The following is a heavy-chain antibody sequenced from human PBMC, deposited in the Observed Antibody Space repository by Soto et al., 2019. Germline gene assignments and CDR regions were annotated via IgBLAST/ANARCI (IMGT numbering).Heavy chain of an antibody. V-gene: IGHV3-30*18. CDR2: ISYDGSNK. CDR3: AKVPDSSGWYYFAC. D-gene: IGHD6-19*01. J-gene: IGHJ4*02. CDR1: GFTFSGYG. Sequence: QVQLVESGGGVVQPGRSLRLSCAASGFTFSGYGMHWVRQAPGKGLEWVAVISYDGSNKYYADSVKDRFTISRDNSKNTLYRKMNSLRAEDTAVYYCAKVPDSSGWYYFACWGQGTLVTVSS.